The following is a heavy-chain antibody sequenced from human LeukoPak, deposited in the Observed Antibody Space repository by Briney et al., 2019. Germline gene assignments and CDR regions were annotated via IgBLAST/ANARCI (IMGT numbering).Heavy chain of an antibody. Sequence: GGSLRLSCAASGFTSSSYAMSWVRQAPGKGLEWVSAISGSGGSTYYADSVKGRFTISRDNSKNTLYLQMNSLRAEDTAVYYCAKDYRIAAAGTPLFDYWGQGTLVTVSS. CDR1: GFTSSSYA. CDR3: AKDYRIAAAGTPLFDY. V-gene: IGHV3-23*01. J-gene: IGHJ4*02. D-gene: IGHD6-13*01. CDR2: ISGSGGST.